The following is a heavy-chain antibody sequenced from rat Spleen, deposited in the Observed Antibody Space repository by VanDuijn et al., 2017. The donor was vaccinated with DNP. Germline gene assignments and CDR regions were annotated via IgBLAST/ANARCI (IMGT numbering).Heavy chain of an antibody. CDR1: GFNFSDYN. Sequence: EVQLVESGGGLVQPGGSLKLSCAASGFNFSDYNMAWVRQTPKRGLEWVTAILFDGGSTYYRDSVKGRFTISRDNAKSTLYLQMSSLRSEDMATYYCARPLYYYSGGFAYWGQGSLVTVSS. CDR3: ARPLYYYSGGFAY. D-gene: IGHD1-1*01. CDR2: ILFDGGST. V-gene: IGHV5S10*01. J-gene: IGHJ3*01.